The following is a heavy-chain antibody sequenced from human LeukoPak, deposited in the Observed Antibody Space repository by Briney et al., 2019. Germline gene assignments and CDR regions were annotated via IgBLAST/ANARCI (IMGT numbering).Heavy chain of an antibody. CDR2: IIPILGIA. CDR1: GGTFSSYA. J-gene: IGHJ4*02. V-gene: IGHV1-69*04. Sequence: EASVKVSCKASGGTFSSYAISWVRQAPGQGLEWMGRIIPILGIANYAQKFQGRVTITADKSTSTAYMELSSLRSEDTAVYYCAREGLYGGKRRYFDYWGQGTLVTVSS. CDR3: AREGLYGGKRRYFDY. D-gene: IGHD4-23*01.